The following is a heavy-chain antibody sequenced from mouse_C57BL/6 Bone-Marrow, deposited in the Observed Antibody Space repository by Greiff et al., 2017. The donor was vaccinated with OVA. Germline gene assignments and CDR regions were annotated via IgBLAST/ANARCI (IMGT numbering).Heavy chain of an antibody. V-gene: IGHV2-5*01. CDR1: GFSLTSYG. D-gene: IGHD1-1*01. J-gene: IGHJ2*01. Sequence: QVQLQQSGPGLVQPSQSLSITCTVSGFSLTSYGVHWVRQSPGKGLEWLGVIWRGGSTDYNAAFMSRLSITKDNSKSQVFFKMNSLQADDTAIYYCAKNREGNYYYYFDYWGQGTTLTVSS. CDR3: AKNREGNYYYYFDY. CDR2: IWRGGST.